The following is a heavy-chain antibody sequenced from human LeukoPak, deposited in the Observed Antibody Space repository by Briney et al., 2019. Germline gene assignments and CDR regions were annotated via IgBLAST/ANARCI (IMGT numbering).Heavy chain of an antibody. D-gene: IGHD4-23*01. Sequence: EASVKVSCTTSGYTFTGYYMHWVRQAPGQGLEWMGWINPNSSVTNYAQRFQGRVTMTRDTSISAAYMELRWLTSDDTAVYYCARERGGNSPFDSWGQGTLVTVSS. CDR3: ARERGGNSPFDS. CDR2: INPNSSVT. J-gene: IGHJ4*02. V-gene: IGHV1-2*02. CDR1: GYTFTGYY.